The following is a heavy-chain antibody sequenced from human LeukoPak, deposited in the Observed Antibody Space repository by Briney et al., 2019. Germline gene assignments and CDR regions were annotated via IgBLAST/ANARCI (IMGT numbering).Heavy chain of an antibody. CDR3: ARAGSYRLTTTL. CDR1: GGSISPYY. CDR2: ISYGGST. J-gene: IGHJ4*02. Sequence: PSETLSLTCTVSGGSISPYYWIWIRQPPGKGLEWIGYISYGGSTSFNPSLKSRVTISIHTSTNQLSLALSSVTAADTAVYYCARAGSYRLTTTLWGQGTLVAVSS. D-gene: IGHD4-17*01. V-gene: IGHV4-59*01.